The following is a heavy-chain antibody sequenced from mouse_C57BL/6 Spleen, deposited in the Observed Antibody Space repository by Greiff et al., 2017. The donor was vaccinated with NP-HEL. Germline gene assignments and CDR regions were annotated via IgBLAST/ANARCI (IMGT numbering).Heavy chain of an antibody. V-gene: IGHV1-50*01. J-gene: IGHJ4*01. CDR3: ARSSYYYGSSFYAMDY. CDR1: GYTFTSYW. Sequence: QVQLQQSGAELVKPGASVKLSCKASGYTFTSYWMQWVKQRPGQGLEWIGEIDPSDSYTNYNQKFKGKATLTVDTSSSTAYMQLSSLTSEDSAVYYCARSSYYYGSSFYAMDYWGQGTSVTVSS. CDR2: IDPSDSYT. D-gene: IGHD1-1*01.